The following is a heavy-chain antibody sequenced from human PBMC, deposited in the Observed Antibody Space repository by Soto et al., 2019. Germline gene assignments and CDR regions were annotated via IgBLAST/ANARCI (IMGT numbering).Heavy chain of an antibody. CDR1: GGTFSSYA. D-gene: IGHD6-6*01. V-gene: IGHV1-69*06. Sequence: ASVKVSCKASGGTFSSYAISWVRQAPGQGLEWMGGIIPIFGTANYAQKFQGRVTITADKSTSTAYMELSSLRSEDTAVYYCARALGSSVKWFDPWGQGTLVTVSS. CDR3: ARALGSSVKWFDP. CDR2: IIPIFGTA. J-gene: IGHJ5*02.